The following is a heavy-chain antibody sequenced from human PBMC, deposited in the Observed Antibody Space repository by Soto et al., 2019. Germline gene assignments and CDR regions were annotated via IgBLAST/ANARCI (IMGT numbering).Heavy chain of an antibody. Sequence: GESLKISCKGSGYSFTSYWIGWVRQMPGKGLEWMGIIYPGDSDTRYSPSFQGQVTISADKSISTAYLQWSSLKASDTAMYYCAGPHYDILTGYFKGDAFDIWGQGTMVTVSS. CDR2: IYPGDSDT. CDR3: AGPHYDILTGYFKGDAFDI. V-gene: IGHV5-51*01. CDR1: GYSFTSYW. D-gene: IGHD3-9*01. J-gene: IGHJ3*02.